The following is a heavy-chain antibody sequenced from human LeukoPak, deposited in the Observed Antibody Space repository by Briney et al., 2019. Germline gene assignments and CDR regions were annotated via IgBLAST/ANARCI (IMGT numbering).Heavy chain of an antibody. D-gene: IGHD6-13*01. CDR3: ARVATYSSSWYDWFDP. CDR2: ISSSSSYI. V-gene: IGHV3-21*01. J-gene: IGHJ5*02. Sequence: PGGSLRLSCAASGFTFSSYSMNWVRQAPGKGLEWVSSISSSSSYIYYAVSVKGRFTISRDNAKNSLYLQMNSLRAEDTAVYYCARVATYSSSWYDWFDPWGQGTLVTVSS. CDR1: GFTFSSYS.